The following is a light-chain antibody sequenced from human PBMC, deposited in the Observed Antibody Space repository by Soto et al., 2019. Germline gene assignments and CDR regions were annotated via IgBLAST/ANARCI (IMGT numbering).Light chain of an antibody. J-gene: IGLJ2*01. CDR3: QSYDSSLSGSVV. CDR2: STN. CDR1: SGSVSTNYY. V-gene: IGLV8-61*01. Sequence: QTVVTQEPSFSVSPGGTVTLTCGLSSGSVSTNYYPSWYQQTPGQAPRTLIYSTNTRSSGVPDRFSGSILGNRAALTITGAQADDESDYYCQSYDSSLSGSVVFGGGTKLTVL.